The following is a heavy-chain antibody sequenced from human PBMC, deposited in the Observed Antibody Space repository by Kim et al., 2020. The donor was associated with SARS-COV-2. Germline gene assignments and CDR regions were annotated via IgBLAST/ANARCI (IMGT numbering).Heavy chain of an antibody. V-gene: IGHV3-66*01. D-gene: IGHD7-27*01. J-gene: IGHJ4*01. CDR2: IYGGENT. CDR3: VRDLNWGFDY. Sequence: GGSLRLSCAASGFAVSSNHMNWVRQAPGKGLEWVSLIYGGENTNYADSVKGRFTISRDNSKNTLYLQMNNLRVEDTAVYYCVRDLNWGFDYWGHGTLVT. CDR1: GFAVSSNH.